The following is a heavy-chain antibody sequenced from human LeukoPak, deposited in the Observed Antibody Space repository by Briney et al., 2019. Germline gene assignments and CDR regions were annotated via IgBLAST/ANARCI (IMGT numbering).Heavy chain of an antibody. CDR2: ISGDGGST. V-gene: IGHV3-23*01. Sequence: GGSLRLSCAASGFTFSSYAMSWVRQAPGKGLEWVSAISGDGGSTYSADSVKGRFTISRDNSKNTLSLQMNSLRAEDTAVYHCAKVGRPILSDYFHYWGQGTLVTVSS. CDR3: AKVGRPILSDYFHY. D-gene: IGHD2-15*01. CDR1: GFTFSSYA. J-gene: IGHJ4*02.